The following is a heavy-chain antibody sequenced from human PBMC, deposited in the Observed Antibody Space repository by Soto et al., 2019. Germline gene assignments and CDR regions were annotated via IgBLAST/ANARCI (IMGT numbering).Heavy chain of an antibody. CDR3: ARRGSYYDSSGYSYDAFDI. CDR1: GYSFTSYW. J-gene: IGHJ3*02. Sequence: GESLKISCKGSGYSFTSYWIGWVRQMPGKGLEWMGIIYPGDSDTRYSPSFQGQVTISADKSISTAYLQWSSLKASDTAMYYCARRGSYYDSSGYSYDAFDIWGQGTMVTVSS. CDR2: IYPGDSDT. D-gene: IGHD3-22*01. V-gene: IGHV5-51*01.